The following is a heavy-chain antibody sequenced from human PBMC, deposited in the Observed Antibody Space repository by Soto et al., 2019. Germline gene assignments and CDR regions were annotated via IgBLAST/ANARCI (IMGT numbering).Heavy chain of an antibody. CDR1: GFTFSSYD. CDR3: ASAALRSNYCYYYMDV. D-gene: IGHD3-3*01. J-gene: IGHJ6*03. CDR2: IGTAGDT. V-gene: IGHV3-13*01. Sequence: EVQLVESGGGLVQPGGSLRLSCAASGFTFSSYDMHWVRQATGKGLEWVSAIGTAGDTYYPGSVKGRFTISRENAKNSLYLQMNSLGAGDTAVYYCASAALRSNYCYYYMDVWGKGTTVTVSS.